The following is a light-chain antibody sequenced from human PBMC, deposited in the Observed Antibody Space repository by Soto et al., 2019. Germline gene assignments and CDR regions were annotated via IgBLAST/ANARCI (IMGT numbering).Light chain of an antibody. CDR2: AAS. Sequence: DIQMTQSPSSLSASVGDRVTITCRASQGISNYLAWYQQKPGKVPKLLLYAASTLQSGVPSRFSGSGSGTYCTLTITDLQPEDVATYYCQKYNSVPGTFGQGTKLEIK. J-gene: IGKJ2*01. V-gene: IGKV1-27*01. CDR3: QKYNSVPGT. CDR1: QGISNY.